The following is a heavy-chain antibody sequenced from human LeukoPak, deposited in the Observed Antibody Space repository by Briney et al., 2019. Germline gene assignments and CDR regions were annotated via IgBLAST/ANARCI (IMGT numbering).Heavy chain of an antibody. J-gene: IGHJ3*02. D-gene: IGHD2-2*01. V-gene: IGHV1-69*05. CDR3: AVGVVPAAFDAFDI. CDR2: IIPIFGTA. Sequence: SVKVSCKASGGTFSSYAISWVRQAPGQGLEWMGRIIPIFGTANYARKFQGRVTITTDESTSTAYMELSSLRSEDTAVYYCAVGVVPAAFDAFDIWGQGTMVTVSS. CDR1: GGTFSSYA.